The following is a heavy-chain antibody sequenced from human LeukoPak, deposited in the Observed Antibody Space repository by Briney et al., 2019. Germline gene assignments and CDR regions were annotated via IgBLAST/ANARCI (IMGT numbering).Heavy chain of an antibody. CDR1: GGSISSYY. V-gene: IGHV4-4*07. CDR2: IYTSGST. D-gene: IGHD6-19*01. J-gene: IGHJ4*02. CDR3: ARAESSGWYGGYYFDY. Sequence: SETLSLTCTVSGGSISSYYWSWIRQPAGKGLEWIGRIYTSGSTNYNPSLKSRVTMLVDTSKNQFSLKLSSVTAADTAVYYCARAESSGWYGGYYFDYWGQGTLVTVSS.